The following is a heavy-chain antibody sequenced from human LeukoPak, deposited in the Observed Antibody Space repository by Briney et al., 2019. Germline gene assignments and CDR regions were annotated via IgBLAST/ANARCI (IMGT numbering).Heavy chain of an antibody. Sequence: GESLKISCKASGYSFSSYWIAWVRQMPGKGLEWMGIIYPGDSDTRYSPSFQGQVTISVDKSTSNAYLQWSSLKASDTAMYYCARSTSGPYYYYYMDVWGKGTTVTVSS. D-gene: IGHD6-25*01. CDR2: IYPGDSDT. CDR1: GYSFSSYW. V-gene: IGHV5-51*01. J-gene: IGHJ6*03. CDR3: ARSTSGPYYYYYMDV.